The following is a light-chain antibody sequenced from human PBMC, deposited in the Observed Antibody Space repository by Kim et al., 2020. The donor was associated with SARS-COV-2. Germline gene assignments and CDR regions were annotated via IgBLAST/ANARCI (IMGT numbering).Light chain of an antibody. CDR3: QQYDDSSSWT. J-gene: IGKJ1*01. CDR2: GGS. V-gene: IGKV3-20*01. CDR1: QIVTRNY. Sequence: EIVLTQSPGTLSLSPGERATLSCRASQIVTRNYLAWYQQKPGQAPRLLIYGGSTRATGIPDRFSGSGSGTDFSLTISRLEPGDFAVYFCQQYDDSSSWTFGQGTKVEIK.